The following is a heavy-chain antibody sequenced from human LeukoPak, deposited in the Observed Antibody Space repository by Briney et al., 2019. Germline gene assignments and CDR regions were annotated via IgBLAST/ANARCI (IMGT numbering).Heavy chain of an antibody. CDR2: IYYSGTT. V-gene: IGHV4-59*01. CDR1: GGSISSSYH. J-gene: IGHJ4*02. CDR3: TGTSFDSSGYSDY. Sequence: PSETLSLTCSVSGGSISSSYHWSWIRQPPGRGLEWIGYIYYSGTTSYNPSLKSRVTMSVDTSKRQFSLKLISVTAADTAVYYCTGTSFDSSGYSDYWGQGTLVTVSS. D-gene: IGHD3-22*01.